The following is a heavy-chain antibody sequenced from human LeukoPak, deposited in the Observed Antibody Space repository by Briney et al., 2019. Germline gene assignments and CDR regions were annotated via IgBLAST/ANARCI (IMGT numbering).Heavy chain of an antibody. CDR2: ISYDGSNK. V-gene: IGHV3-30*03. CDR3: ARERYHGEIDF. J-gene: IGHJ4*02. D-gene: IGHD4-17*01. CDR1: GFTFSSYG. Sequence: GGSLRLSCAASGFTFSSYGMHWVRQAPGKGLEWVAVISYDGSNKYYADSVKGRFTISRDNSKNTLYLQMNSLRAEDTAVYYCARERYHGEIDFWGQGTLVAVSA.